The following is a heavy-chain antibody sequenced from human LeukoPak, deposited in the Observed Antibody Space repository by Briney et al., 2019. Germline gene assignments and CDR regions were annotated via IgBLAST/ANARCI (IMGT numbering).Heavy chain of an antibody. V-gene: IGHV4-34*01. CDR1: GGSLSGYY. J-gene: IGHJ4*02. CDR3: ARDGYYDSSPPLN. D-gene: IGHD3-22*01. CDR2: INHSGST. Sequence: SETLSLTCAVYGGSLSGYYWSWIRQPPGKGLEWIGEINHSGSTNYNPSLKSRVTISVDTSKNQFSLKLSSVTAADTAVYYCARDGYYDSSPPLNWGQGTLVTVSS.